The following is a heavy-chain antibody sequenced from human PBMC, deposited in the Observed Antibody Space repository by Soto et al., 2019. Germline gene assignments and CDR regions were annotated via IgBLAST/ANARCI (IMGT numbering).Heavy chain of an antibody. D-gene: IGHD2-15*01. CDR3: ARDEYCSGGSCYSVSWFDP. CDR1: GGSISSYY. CDR2: IYYSGST. Sequence: SETLSLTCTVSGGSISSYYWSWIRQPPGKGLEWIGYIYYSGSTNYNPSLKSRVTISVDTSKNQFSLKLSSVTAADTAVYYCARDEYCSGGSCYSVSWFDPWGQGTLVTVSS. J-gene: IGHJ5*02. V-gene: IGHV4-59*01.